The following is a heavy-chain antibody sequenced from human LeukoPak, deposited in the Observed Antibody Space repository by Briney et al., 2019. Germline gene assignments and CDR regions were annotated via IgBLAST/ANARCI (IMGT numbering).Heavy chain of an antibody. Sequence: GGSLRLSCAASGFTFNNYGLSWVRQAPGKGLEWVSAISGSGVTTYYADSVKGRFIISRDNSKNTLYLQMNSLRAEDTAVYYCSKWKAIVLVPEARSPIDYWGQGTLVTVSS. D-gene: IGHD2-2*01. J-gene: IGHJ4*02. CDR2: ISGSGVTT. CDR3: SKWKAIVLVPEARSPIDY. V-gene: IGHV3-23*01. CDR1: GFTFNNYG.